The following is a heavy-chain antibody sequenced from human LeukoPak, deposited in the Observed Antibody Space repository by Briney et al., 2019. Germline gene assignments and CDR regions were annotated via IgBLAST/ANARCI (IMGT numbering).Heavy chain of an antibody. D-gene: IGHD3-22*01. CDR3: ARHHNYYDSSGFYGNFDY. Sequence: SGTLSLTCTVSGGSISSYYWSWIRQPQGKGLEWIGYIYYSGSTNYNPSLKSRVTISVDTSKNQFSLKLSSVTAADTAVYYCARHHNYYDSSGFYGNFDYWGQGTLVTVSS. V-gene: IGHV4-59*08. CDR2: IYYSGST. CDR1: GGSISSYY. J-gene: IGHJ4*02.